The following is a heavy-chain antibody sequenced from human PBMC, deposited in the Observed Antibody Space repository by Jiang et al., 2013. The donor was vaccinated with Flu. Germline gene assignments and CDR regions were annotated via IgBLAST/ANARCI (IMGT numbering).Heavy chain of an antibody. CDR3: ATTTGN. J-gene: IGHJ4*02. CDR1: GYSISSGYY. Sequence: LLKPSETLSLTCSVSGYSISSGYYWGWVQQPPGKGLEWIGSISHTGTTYYNPSLKTRLTISSDTSKNQFSLMLTSVTAADTAVYYCATTTGNWGQGTLVTVSS. D-gene: IGHD3-10*01. V-gene: IGHV4-38-2*02. CDR2: ISHTGTT.